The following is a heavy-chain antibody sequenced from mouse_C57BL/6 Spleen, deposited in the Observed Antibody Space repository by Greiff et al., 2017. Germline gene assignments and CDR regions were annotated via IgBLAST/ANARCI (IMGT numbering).Heavy chain of an antibody. CDR3: ASSTARAVGIDY. CDR1: GYAFSSSW. J-gene: IGHJ2*01. CDR2: IYPVDGET. Sequence: QVQLQQSGPELVKPGSSVKISCKASGYAFSSSWMNWVKQRPGKGLEWIGRIYPVDGETNYNGKFKGKATLTADKSSRTAYMQLSSLTSEDSAVYFCASSTARAVGIDYWGQSTTLSVSS. V-gene: IGHV1-82*01. D-gene: IGHD3-2*01.